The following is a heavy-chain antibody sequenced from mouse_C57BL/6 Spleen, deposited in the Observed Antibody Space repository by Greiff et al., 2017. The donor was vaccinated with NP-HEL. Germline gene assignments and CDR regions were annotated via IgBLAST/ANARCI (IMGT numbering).Heavy chain of an antibody. CDR1: GYTFTSYW. V-gene: IGHV1-69*01. CDR3: ARGGGGYYAMDY. J-gene: IGHJ4*01. CDR2: IDPSDSYT. Sequence: VQLQQPGAELVMPGASVKLSCKASGYTFTSYWMHWVKQRPGQGLEWIGEIDPSDSYTNYNQKFKGKSTLTVDKSSSTAYMQLSSLTSEDSAVYYCARGGGGYYAMDYWGQGTSVTVSS.